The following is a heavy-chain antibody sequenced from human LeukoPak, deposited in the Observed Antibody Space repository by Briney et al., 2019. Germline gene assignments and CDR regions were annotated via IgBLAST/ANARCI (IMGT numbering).Heavy chain of an antibody. D-gene: IGHD3-10*01. V-gene: IGHV3-30*03. CDR2: ISYDGSNK. CDR1: GFTFSSYG. J-gene: IGHJ4*02. CDR3: ARDPDYGSGSSNFDY. Sequence: GRSLRLSCAASGFTFSSYGMHWVRQAPGKGLEWVAVISYDGSNKYYADSVKGRFTISRDNSKNTLYLQMNSLRAEDTAVYYCARDPDYGSGSSNFDYWGQGTLVTVSS.